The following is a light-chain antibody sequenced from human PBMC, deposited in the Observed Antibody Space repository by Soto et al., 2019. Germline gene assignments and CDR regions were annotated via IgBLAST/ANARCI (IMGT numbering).Light chain of an antibody. CDR1: QSISSY. V-gene: IGKV1-39*01. Sequence: DIQMTQSPSSLSASVGDRVTITCRASQSISSYLNWYQQKPGKAPKLLIYAASSLQSGVPSRFSCCGSGTDFSLTISRLQPEYYTTYYRHQSYRTPTLTFGGGTGVEIK. J-gene: IGKJ4*01. CDR2: AAS. CDR3: HQSYRTPTLT.